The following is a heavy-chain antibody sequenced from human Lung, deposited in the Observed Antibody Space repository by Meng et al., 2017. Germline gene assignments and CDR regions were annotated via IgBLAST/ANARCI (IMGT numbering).Heavy chain of an antibody. CDR1: GYTFTTYT. CDR3: ARGGDFDP. CDR2: ISTNTGNP. Sequence: QVQRAQSGSVFKKPGASVKVSCKASGYTFTTYTINWVRQAHGRGLEWMGWISTNTGNPTYVQGFTGRFVFSLDTSVSTAYLQISSLEAADTAVYYCARGGDFDPWGQGTLVTVSS. V-gene: IGHV7-4-1*02. J-gene: IGHJ5*02. D-gene: IGHD2/OR15-2a*01.